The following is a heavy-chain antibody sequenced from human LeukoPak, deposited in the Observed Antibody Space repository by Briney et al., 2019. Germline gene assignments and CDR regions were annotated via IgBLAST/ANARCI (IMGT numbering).Heavy chain of an antibody. CDR3: ARVKDRFSGSYYVGSGFDI. V-gene: IGHV1-69*06. J-gene: IGHJ3*02. D-gene: IGHD1-26*01. CDR1: GGTFSNYA. CDR2: IIPIFGTA. Sequence: GASVKVSCKASGGTFSNYAISWVRQAPGQGLEWMGGIIPIFGTANYAQKFQGRVTITADKSTSTVYMELRTLISDDTAVYYCARVKDRFSGSYYVGSGFDIWGQGTTVTVSS.